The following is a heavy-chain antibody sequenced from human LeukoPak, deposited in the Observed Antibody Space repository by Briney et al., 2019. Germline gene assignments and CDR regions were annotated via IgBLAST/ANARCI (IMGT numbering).Heavy chain of an antibody. D-gene: IGHD4-17*01. J-gene: IGHJ4*02. V-gene: IGHV3-33*01. CDR1: GFTFRSYG. CDR3: ARDDYGDYYFDY. CDR2: IWYDGSNK. Sequence: GGSLRLSCAVSGFTFRSYGMHWVRQAPGKGLEWVAVIWYDGSNKYYADSVKGRFTISRDNSKNTLYLQMNSLRAEDTAVYYCARDDYGDYYFDYWGQGTLVTVSS.